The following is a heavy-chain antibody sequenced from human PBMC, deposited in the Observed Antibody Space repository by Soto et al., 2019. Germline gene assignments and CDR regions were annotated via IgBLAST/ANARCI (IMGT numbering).Heavy chain of an antibody. J-gene: IGHJ5*02. CDR2: IYYSGST. CDR3: ARGDSSGWYGDWFDP. CDR1: GGSISSYY. V-gene: IGHV4-59*01. D-gene: IGHD6-19*01. Sequence: SETLSLTCTVSGGSISSYYWSWIRQPPGKGLEWIGYIYYSGSTNYNPSLKSRVTISVDTSKNQFSLKLSSVTAADTAVYYCARGDSSGWYGDWFDPWGQGTLVTVSS.